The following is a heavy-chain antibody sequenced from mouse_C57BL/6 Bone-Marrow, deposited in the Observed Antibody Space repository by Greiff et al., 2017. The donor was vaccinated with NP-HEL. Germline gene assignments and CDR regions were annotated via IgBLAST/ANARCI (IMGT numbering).Heavy chain of an antibody. D-gene: IGHD1-1*01. V-gene: IGHV1-22*01. CDR3: ARAGLRSFYFDY. CDR2: INPNNGGT. Sequence: EVQLQQSGPELVKPGASVKMSCKASGYTFTDYNMHWVKQSHGKSLEWIGYINPNNGGTSYNQKFKGKATLTVNKSSSTAYMELRSLTSEDSAVYYCARAGLRSFYFDYWGQGTTLTVSS. CDR1: GYTFTDYN. J-gene: IGHJ2*01.